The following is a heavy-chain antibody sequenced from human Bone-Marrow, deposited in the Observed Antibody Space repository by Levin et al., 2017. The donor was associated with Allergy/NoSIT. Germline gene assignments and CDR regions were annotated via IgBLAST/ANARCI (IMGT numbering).Heavy chain of an antibody. CDR2: ISGIGAGT. D-gene: IGHD6-19*01. Sequence: GESLKISCAASGFTFRTYAMSWVRQAPGKGLEWLSGISGIGAGTFYADSVKGRFNISKDNSKNMVYLQLNSLRVEDTAVYYCAKVGSGWFRNKLDSWGQGTLVTVSS. V-gene: IGHV3-23*01. CDR3: AKVGSGWFRNKLDS. CDR1: GFTFRTYA. J-gene: IGHJ4*02.